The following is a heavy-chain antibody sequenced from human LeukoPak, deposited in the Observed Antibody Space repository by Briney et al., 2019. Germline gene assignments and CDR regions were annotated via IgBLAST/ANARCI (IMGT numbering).Heavy chain of an antibody. J-gene: IGHJ4*02. CDR3: ARKYNGYGGWIDY. Sequence: PSETLSLTCTVSNYPINIQYWIWMRPPPGKGLVWSGYIYYSGSSNYNPSLKSRVTISLDTSKNQFSLKLSSVTAAGTAVYYCARKYNGYGGWIDYWAQGTLVTVSS. CDR2: IYYSGSS. D-gene: IGHD5-12*01. V-gene: IGHV4-59*11. CDR1: NYPINIQY.